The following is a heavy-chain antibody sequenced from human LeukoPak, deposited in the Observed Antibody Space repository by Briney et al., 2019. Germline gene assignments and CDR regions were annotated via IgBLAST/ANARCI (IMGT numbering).Heavy chain of an antibody. D-gene: IGHD3-3*01. Sequence: QTGGSLRLSCAASGFTFSNYAIHWVRQAPGKGLEWVAFTSSGGSSKYYADSVKGRFTISRDNSKNTLYLEMQSLRVEDTAVYSCARGRPSTIFGVADYYYMDVWGKGTTVTVSS. CDR3: ARGRPSTIFGVADYYYMDV. J-gene: IGHJ6*03. V-gene: IGHV3-30*04. CDR2: TSSGGSSK. CDR1: GFTFSNYA.